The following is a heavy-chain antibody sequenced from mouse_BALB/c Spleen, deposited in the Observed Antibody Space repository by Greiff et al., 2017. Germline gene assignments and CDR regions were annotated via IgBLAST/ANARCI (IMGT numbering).Heavy chain of an antibody. Sequence: QVQLKESGPGLVAPSQSLSITCTASGFSFTGYGVNWVRQPPGKGLEWLGMIWGDGSTDYNSALNSGLSISKDNSKSQVFLKMISLQTDDTARYYCARTYCGNYGFAYWGQGTPVTVSA. J-gene: IGHJ3*01. CDR2: IWGDGST. V-gene: IGHV2-6-7*01. D-gene: IGHD2-10*01. CDR1: GFSFTGYG. CDR3: ARTYCGNYGFAY.